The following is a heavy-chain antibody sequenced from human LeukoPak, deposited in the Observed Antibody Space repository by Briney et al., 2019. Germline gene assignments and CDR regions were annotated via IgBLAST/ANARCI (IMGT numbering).Heavy chain of an antibody. J-gene: IGHJ6*03. D-gene: IGHD3/OR15-3a*01. CDR2: IIPIFGTA. CDR1: GYTLTELS. V-gene: IGHV1-69*13. Sequence: ASVKVSCKVSGYTLTELSMHWVRRAPGQGLEWMGGIIPIFGTANYAQKFQGRVTITADESTSTAYMELSSLRSEDTAVYYCARARFLDSPYYYYYMDVWGKGTTVTVSS. CDR3: ARARFLDSPYYYYYMDV.